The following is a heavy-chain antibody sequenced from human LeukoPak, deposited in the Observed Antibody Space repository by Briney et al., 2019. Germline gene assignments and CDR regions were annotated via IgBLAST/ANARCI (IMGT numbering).Heavy chain of an antibody. CDR3: ARGTHMPPITGYYSFLY. CDR2: VNHSGST. Sequence: PSETLSLTCAVYGGSFSGDYWSWIRQPPGKGLEWVGEVNHSGSTSYNPSLKSRVNIPVDTSNIQFSLQVTSVPAADTAVYYCARGTHMPPITGYYSFLYWGQGTLVSVSS. J-gene: IGHJ4*02. V-gene: IGHV4-34*01. D-gene: IGHD5-24*01. CDR1: GGSFSGDY.